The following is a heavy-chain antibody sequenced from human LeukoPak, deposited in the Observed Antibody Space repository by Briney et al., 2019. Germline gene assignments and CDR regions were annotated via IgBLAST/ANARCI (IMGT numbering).Heavy chain of an antibody. J-gene: IGHJ6*03. CDR3: AMAKYYYYYYMDV. Sequence: SETLSLTCTVSGGSISSGSYYWSWIRQPAGERLEWIGRIYTTGGTNYNPSLKSRVTISVDTSKNQFSLKLSSVTAADTAVYYCAMAKYYYYYYMDVWGKGTTVTISS. CDR1: GGSISSGSYY. V-gene: IGHV4-61*02. CDR2: IYTTGGT.